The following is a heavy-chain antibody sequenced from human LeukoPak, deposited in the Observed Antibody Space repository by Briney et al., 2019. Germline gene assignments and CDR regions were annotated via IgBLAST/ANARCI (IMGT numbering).Heavy chain of an antibody. D-gene: IGHD2-2*01. CDR3: AKGIRYCSSTSCYYVHYYYGMDV. CDR1: GFTFSSYW. CDR2: IKQDGSEK. Sequence: PGGSLRLSCAASGFTFSSYWMSWVRQAPGKGLEWVANIKQDGSEKYYVDSVKGRFTISRDNAKNSLYLQMNSLRAEDTAVYYCAKGIRYCSSTSCYYVHYYYGMDVWGQGTTVTVSS. J-gene: IGHJ6*02. V-gene: IGHV3-7*03.